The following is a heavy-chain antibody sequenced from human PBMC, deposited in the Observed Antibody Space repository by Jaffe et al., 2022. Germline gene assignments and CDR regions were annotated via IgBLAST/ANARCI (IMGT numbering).Heavy chain of an antibody. CDR2: ISGSGGGT. D-gene: IGHD6-13*01. V-gene: IGHV3-23*01. CDR3: AKDGQKVVHRAVYFHH. J-gene: IGHJ1*01. CDR1: GFTFSTYA. Sequence: EVQLLESGGGLVQPGESLRLSCAASGFTFSTYAMNWVRQAPGKGLEWVSGISGSGGGTYYADSVNGRFTISRDNSKNTLYLEMNSLRAEDTAVYYCAKDGQKVVHRAVYFHHWGQGTLVTVSS.